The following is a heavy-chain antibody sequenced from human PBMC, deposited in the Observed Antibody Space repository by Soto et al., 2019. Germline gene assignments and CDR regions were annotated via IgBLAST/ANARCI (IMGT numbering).Heavy chain of an antibody. CDR1: GFTFSSYA. J-gene: IGHJ6*02. CDR3: ARDHLKVYYGMDV. V-gene: IGHV3-23*01. CDR2: ISGSGGST. Sequence: EVQLLESGGGLVQPGGSLRLSCAASGFTFSSYAMSWVRQAPGKGLEWVSAISGSGGSTYYADSVKGRFTISRDNSKNTLYLQMNSLRAEDTAVYYCARDHLKVYYGMDVWGQGTTVTVSS.